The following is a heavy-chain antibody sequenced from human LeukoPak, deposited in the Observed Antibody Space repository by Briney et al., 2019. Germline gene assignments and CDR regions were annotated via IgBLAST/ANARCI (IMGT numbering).Heavy chain of an antibody. V-gene: IGHV3-74*01. CDR1: GFTFNRYW. J-gene: IGHJ4*02. CDR3: VRHNYGYDY. CDR2: SHNDGNSV. D-gene: IGHD3-10*01. Sequence: GGSLRLSCAASGFTFNRYWMHWVRQVPGKEVVWDSHSHNDGNSVSYADSVKGRFTVSRDNAKNTLYLQMNRLRAEDTAVYYCVRHNYGYDYWGQGTLVTVSS.